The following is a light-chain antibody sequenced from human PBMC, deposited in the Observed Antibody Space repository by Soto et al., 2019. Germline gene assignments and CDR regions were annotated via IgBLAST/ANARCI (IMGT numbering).Light chain of an antibody. J-gene: IGKJ1*01. CDR2: DAC. Sequence: DIQMTQSPSTMSASVGDRVTITCRASQSIRNWLAWYQQKQGKVPKLLIYDACSLASGVQSRFSGSGSGTEFTLTISSLQPDDFASFYCQEYNSYKWTFGQGTQVDIK. CDR1: QSIRNW. V-gene: IGKV1-5*01. CDR3: QEYNSYKWT.